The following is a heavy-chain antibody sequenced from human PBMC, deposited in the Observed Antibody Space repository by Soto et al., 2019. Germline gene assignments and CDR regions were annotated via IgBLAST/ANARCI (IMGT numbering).Heavy chain of an antibody. CDR2: IYYSGST. CDR1: GGSISSYY. V-gene: IGHV4-59*01. D-gene: IGHD2-21*02. Sequence: PSETLSLTCTVSGGSISSYYWSWIRQPPGKGPEWIGYIYYSGSTNYNPSLKSRVTISVDTSKNQFSLKLSSVTAADTAVYYCAIADDSDAFDIWGQGTMVTVSS. J-gene: IGHJ3*02. CDR3: AIADDSDAFDI.